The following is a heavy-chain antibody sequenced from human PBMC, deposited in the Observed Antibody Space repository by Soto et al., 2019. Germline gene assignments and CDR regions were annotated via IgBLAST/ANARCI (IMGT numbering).Heavy chain of an antibody. CDR1: GGTFNSYT. CDR3: AGAPPGYCWTTTCYSYFDS. J-gene: IGHJ4*02. V-gene: IGHV1-69*08. D-gene: IGHD2-2*02. Sequence: QVQRVQSGVEVKKPGSSVKVSCKASGGTFNSYTFSWVRQAPGQGLEWMGRIIPMLGTANYAQKFQGRVTFTADRSTSTAYMELTSLRSEDTAVYYCAGAPPGYCWTTTCYSYFDSWGQGTLVTVSS. CDR2: IIPMLGTA.